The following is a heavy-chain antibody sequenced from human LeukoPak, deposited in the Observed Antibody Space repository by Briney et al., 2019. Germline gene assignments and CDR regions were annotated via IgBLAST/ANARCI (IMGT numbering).Heavy chain of an antibody. CDR2: IYHSGST. D-gene: IGHD3-10*01. J-gene: IGHJ4*02. V-gene: IGHV4-38-2*02. CDR1: GYSISSGYY. CDR3: AREAHYYGSGPGDY. Sequence: SETLSLTCTVSGYSISSGYYWGWIRQPPGKGLEWIGSIYHSGSTYYNPSLKCRVTISVDTSKNQFSLKLSSVTAADTAVYYCAREAHYYGSGPGDYWGQGTLVTVSS.